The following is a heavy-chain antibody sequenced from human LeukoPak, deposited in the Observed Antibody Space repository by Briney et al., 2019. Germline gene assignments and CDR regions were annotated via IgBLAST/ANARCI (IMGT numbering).Heavy chain of an antibody. D-gene: IGHD5-18*01. J-gene: IGHJ4*02. CDR2: IGSSSTYE. CDR3: ARERGYSYGYGDY. V-gene: IGHV3-21*01. Sequence: GGSLRLSCAASGFTFSSFNMNWVRQAPGKGLEWVSSIGSSSTYEYYADSVKGRFTISRDNAKNSLYLQMDSLRDEDTAVYHCARERGYSYGYGDYWSQGTLVTVSS. CDR1: GFTFSSFN.